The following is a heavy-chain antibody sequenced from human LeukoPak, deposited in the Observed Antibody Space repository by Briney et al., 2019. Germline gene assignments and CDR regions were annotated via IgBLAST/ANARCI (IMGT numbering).Heavy chain of an antibody. Sequence: PGGSLRLSCAASGFTFSSYSMNWVRQAPGKGLEWVSYISSSSSTIYYADSVKGRFTISRDNAKNSLYLQMNSLRAEDTAVYYSAREAYDSSGYYSPYYYYMDVWGKGTTVTVSS. J-gene: IGHJ6*03. CDR1: GFTFSSYS. CDR2: ISSSSSTI. V-gene: IGHV3-48*01. D-gene: IGHD3-22*01. CDR3: AREAYDSSGYYSPYYYYMDV.